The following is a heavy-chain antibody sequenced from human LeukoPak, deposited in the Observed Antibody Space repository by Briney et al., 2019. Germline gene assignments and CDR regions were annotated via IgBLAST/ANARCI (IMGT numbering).Heavy chain of an antibody. D-gene: IGHD2-15*01. CDR1: GGSIGSSDSF. CDR3: TRRPYCSGGSCYGTGAWFDP. Sequence: NPSETLSLTCTVSGGSIGSSDSFWGWIRQPPGKGLEWIGSFYHSGSTYYNPSLKSRITISVDTSKNQFSLKLSSVTAADTAVYYCTRRPYCSGGSCYGTGAWFDPWGQGTLVTVSS. V-gene: IGHV4-39*07. J-gene: IGHJ5*02. CDR2: FYHSGST.